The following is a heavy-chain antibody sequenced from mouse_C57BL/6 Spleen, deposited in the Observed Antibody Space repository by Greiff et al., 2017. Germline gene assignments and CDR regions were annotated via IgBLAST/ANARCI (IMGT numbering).Heavy chain of an antibody. Sequence: QVQLQQPGAELVMPGASVKLSCKASGYTFTSYWMHWVKQRHGQGLEWIGEIDPSDSYTNYNQKFKGKSTLTVDKSSSTAHMQLSSLTSEASAVYCCARGDVYPLAYWGQGTLVTVSA. CDR3: ARGDVYPLAY. CDR1: GYTFTSYW. V-gene: IGHV1-69*01. CDR2: IDPSDSYT. J-gene: IGHJ3*01.